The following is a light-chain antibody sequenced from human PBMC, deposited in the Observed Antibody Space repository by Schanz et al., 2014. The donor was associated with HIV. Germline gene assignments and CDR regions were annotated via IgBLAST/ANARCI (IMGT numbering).Light chain of an antibody. CDR1: SSDVGGYDY. V-gene: IGLV2-8*01. CDR3: QSYDSSLRGYV. CDR2: DVS. Sequence: QSALTQPPSASGSPGQSVTISCTGTSSDVGGYDYVSWYQQHPGKAPKLMIYDVSKRPSGVPDRFSGSKSGNTASLTVSGLQAEDEADYYCQSYDSSLRGYVFGTGTKLTVL. J-gene: IGLJ1*01.